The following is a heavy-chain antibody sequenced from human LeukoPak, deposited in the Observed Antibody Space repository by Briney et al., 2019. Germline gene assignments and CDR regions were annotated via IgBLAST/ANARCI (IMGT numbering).Heavy chain of an antibody. Sequence: QPGGSLRLSCAASGFTFSSYWMHWVRHAPGKGLVWVSRINSDGSSTSYADSVKGRFTISRDNAKNTLYLQMNSLRAEDTAVYYCASIAAAGDAPYYYYMDVWGKGTTVTISS. CDR2: INSDGSST. V-gene: IGHV3-74*01. D-gene: IGHD6-13*01. CDR1: GFTFSSYW. J-gene: IGHJ6*03. CDR3: ASIAAAGDAPYYYYMDV.